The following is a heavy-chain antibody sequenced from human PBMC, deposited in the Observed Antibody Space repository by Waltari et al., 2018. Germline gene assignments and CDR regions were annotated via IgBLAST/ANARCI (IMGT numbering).Heavy chain of an antibody. CDR1: GFTFRTYA. CDR2: LAYTGDNT. D-gene: IGHD3-22*01. V-gene: IGHV3-23*01. J-gene: IGHJ4*02. CDR3: AKAHYDSSGYFSDFDY. Sequence: EVQLLESGGGLVQPGGSLRLSCVASGFTFRTYAMRWVRQAPGKGLEWVSTLAYTGDNTHYADSAKGRFTISRDISKRTLYLHMNSLRAEDTAVYYCAKAHYDSSGYFSDFDYWGQGTRVTVSS.